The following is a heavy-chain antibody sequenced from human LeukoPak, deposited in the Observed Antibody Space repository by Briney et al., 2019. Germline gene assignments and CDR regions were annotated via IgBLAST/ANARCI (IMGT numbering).Heavy chain of an antibody. Sequence: GESLKISCKGSGYSFTSYWIGWVRQMPGKGLEWMGIIYPGDSDTRYSPSFQGQVTISADKSISTAYLQWSSLKASDTAMYYCARGRYNWSDVYHSDYFDYWGQGTLVTVSS. J-gene: IGHJ4*02. CDR1: GYSFTSYW. CDR2: IYPGDSDT. D-gene: IGHD1-20*01. CDR3: ARGRYNWSDVYHSDYFDY. V-gene: IGHV5-51*01.